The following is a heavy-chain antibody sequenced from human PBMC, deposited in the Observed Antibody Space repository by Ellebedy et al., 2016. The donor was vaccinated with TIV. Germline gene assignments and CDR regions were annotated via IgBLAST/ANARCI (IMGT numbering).Heavy chain of an antibody. CDR3: ARRDRANAFDL. CDR2: INPRGGST. CDR1: GYTFTKYY. Sequence: ASVKVSCKASGYTFTKYYMHWVRQAPGQGPEWMGIINPRGGSTGYAQKFQGRVTMTSDTSTSSVYMELSSLRSEDTAVYYCARRDRANAFDLWGQGTMVTVSS. V-gene: IGHV1-46*01. J-gene: IGHJ3*01. D-gene: IGHD3-22*01.